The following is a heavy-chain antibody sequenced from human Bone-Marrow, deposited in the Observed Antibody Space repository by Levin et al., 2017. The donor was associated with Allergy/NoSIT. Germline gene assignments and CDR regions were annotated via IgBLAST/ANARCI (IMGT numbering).Heavy chain of an antibody. CDR1: GFTFSSYS. CDR3: ARDSPVITNPYYYYYGMDG. D-gene: IGHD3-22*01. CDR2: ISSSSSYI. J-gene: IGHJ6*02. V-gene: IGHV3-21*01. Sequence: GGSLRLSCAASGFTFSSYSMNWVRQAPGKGLEWVSSISSSSSYIYYADSVKGRFTISRDNAKNSLYLQMNSLRAEDTAVYYCARDSPVITNPYYYYYGMDGWGQGTTVTVSS.